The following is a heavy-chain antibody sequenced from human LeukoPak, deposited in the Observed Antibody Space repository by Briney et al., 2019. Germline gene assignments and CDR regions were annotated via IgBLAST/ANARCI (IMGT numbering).Heavy chain of an antibody. CDR2: IFYTGST. Sequence: SETLSLTCIVSGGSITSGNYYWSWLRQPPGKGLEWIGYIFYTGSTNYSPSLKSRVSISVDTFKNQFSLKLSSVTAADTAVYYCARKYPDHWFDPWGQGTLVTVSS. V-gene: IGHV4-30-4*01. J-gene: IGHJ5*02. CDR1: GGSITSGNYY. D-gene: IGHD6-6*01. CDR3: ARKYPDHWFDP.